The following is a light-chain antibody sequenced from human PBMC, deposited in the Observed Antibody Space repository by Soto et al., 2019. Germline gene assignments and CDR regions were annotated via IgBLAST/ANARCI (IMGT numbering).Light chain of an antibody. Sequence: DIQMTQSPSSLSASVGERVTITCRASQSISSYLNWYQQKPGKAPKLLIYAASSLQSGVPSRFSGSGSGTDFPLTISSLQPEDFATYYCQQSYSTPPLTFGGGTKVEIK. J-gene: IGKJ4*01. V-gene: IGKV1-39*01. CDR3: QQSYSTPPLT. CDR2: AAS. CDR1: QSISSY.